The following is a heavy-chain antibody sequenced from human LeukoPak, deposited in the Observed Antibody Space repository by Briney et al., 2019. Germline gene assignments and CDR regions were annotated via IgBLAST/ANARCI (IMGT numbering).Heavy chain of an antibody. Sequence: QTGGSLRLSCAASGFTFSSYWMHWVRQAPGKGLVCVSRINSDGSSTSYADSVKGRFTISRDNAKNTLYLQMNSLSAEDTAVYYCARVVSSGWYHFGDYWGQGTLVTVSS. D-gene: IGHD6-19*01. J-gene: IGHJ4*02. CDR2: INSDGSST. V-gene: IGHV3-74*01. CDR3: ARVVSSGWYHFGDY. CDR1: GFTFSSYW.